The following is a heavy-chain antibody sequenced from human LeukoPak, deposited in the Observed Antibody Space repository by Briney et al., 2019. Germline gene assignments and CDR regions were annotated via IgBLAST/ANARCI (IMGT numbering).Heavy chain of an antibody. CDR3: ARDRLSSSSNWFDP. V-gene: IGHV1-18*01. CDR2: ISAYNGNT. D-gene: IGHD3-10*02. CDR1: GYTFTSYG. J-gene: IGHJ5*02. Sequence: ASVKVSCKASGYTFTSYGISWVRQAPGQGLEWMGWISAYNGNTNYAQKLQGRVTMTTDTSTSTAYMELRSLRSDDTAVYYCARDRLSSSSNWFDPWGQGTLVTVSS.